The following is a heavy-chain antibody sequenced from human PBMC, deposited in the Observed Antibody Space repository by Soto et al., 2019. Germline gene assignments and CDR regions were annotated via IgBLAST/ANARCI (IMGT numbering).Heavy chain of an antibody. D-gene: IGHD4-17*01. V-gene: IGHV3-23*01. J-gene: IGHJ6*02. CDR3: ARVWERTVTTRNYFYGIDV. CDR1: GFSLYSYA. Sequence: LCLSCSPSGFSLYSYAMTWIRQAPGKALEWFSTISGSGDGTYYADSVKGRFSISRDNYRNTVSLQMNSLGAENTAGYFCARVWERTVTTRNYFYGIDVWGRGTTVTVSS. CDR2: ISGSGDGT.